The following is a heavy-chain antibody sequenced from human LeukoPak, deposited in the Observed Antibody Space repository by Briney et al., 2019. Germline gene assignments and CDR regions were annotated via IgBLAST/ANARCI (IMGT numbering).Heavy chain of an antibody. Sequence: PSETLSLTCTVSGGSISSYYWSWIRQPPGKGLEWIGYIYTSGSTNYNPSLKSRVTIPVDTSKNQSSLKLSSVTAADTAVYYCARRVYVATEIYYYYYYMDVWGKGTTVTVSS. CDR3: ARRVYVATEIYYYYYYMDV. CDR2: IYTSGST. J-gene: IGHJ6*03. V-gene: IGHV4-4*09. D-gene: IGHD5-12*01. CDR1: GGSISSYY.